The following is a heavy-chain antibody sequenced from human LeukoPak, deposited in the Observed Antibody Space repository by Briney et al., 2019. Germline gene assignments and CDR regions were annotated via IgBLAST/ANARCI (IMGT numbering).Heavy chain of an antibody. J-gene: IGHJ4*02. CDR2: IKTDGSYT. CDR1: GFRFSDYW. Sequence: GGSLRLSCAASGFRFSDYWIYWVRQAPGRGLEWVSRIKTDGSYTNYADSVKGRFTISRDNSKNTLYLQMNSLRVEDTAVYYCARDRVYYDILTGSYDYWGQGTLVTVSS. CDR3: ARDRVYYDILTGSYDY. V-gene: IGHV3-74*01. D-gene: IGHD3-9*01.